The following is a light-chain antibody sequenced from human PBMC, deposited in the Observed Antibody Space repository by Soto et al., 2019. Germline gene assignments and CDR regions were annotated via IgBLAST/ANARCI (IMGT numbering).Light chain of an antibody. CDR2: GNS. J-gene: IGLJ1*01. V-gene: IGLV1-40*01. Sequence: QSVLTQPPSVSGAPGQRVTISCTGSSSNIGANYDVQWYQQLPGTAPKLLIYGNSNRPSGVPDRFSGSKSGTSASLAITGLQADDDADYYCQSYDSSLSAHYVFGPGTKLTAL. CDR3: QSYDSSLSAHYV. CDR1: SSNIGANYD.